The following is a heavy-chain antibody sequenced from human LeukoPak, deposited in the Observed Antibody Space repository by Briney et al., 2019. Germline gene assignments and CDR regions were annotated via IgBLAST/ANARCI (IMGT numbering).Heavy chain of an antibody. CDR1: GGTFSSYA. J-gene: IGHJ4*02. V-gene: IGHV1-69*05. CDR3: ARDFGPGWFGEC. Sequence: GASVKVSCKASGGTFSSYAISWVRQAPGQGLEWMGGIIPIFGTANYAQKFQGRVTITTDESTSTAYMELSSLRSEDTAVYYCARDFGPGWFGECWGQGTLVTVSS. D-gene: IGHD3-10*01. CDR2: IIPIFGTA.